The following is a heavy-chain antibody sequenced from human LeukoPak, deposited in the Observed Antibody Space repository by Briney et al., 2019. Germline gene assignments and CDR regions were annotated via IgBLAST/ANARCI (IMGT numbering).Heavy chain of an antibody. V-gene: IGHV1-46*01. CDR2: INPSGGCT. J-gene: IGHJ4*02. D-gene: IGHD6-13*01. CDR3: ARDRLPGIAAAGPDFDY. Sequence: ASVKVSCKASGYTFTSYYMHWVRQAPGQGLEWMGIINPSGGCTSYAQKFQGRVTMTRDTSTSTVYMELSSLRSEDTAVYYCARDRLPGIAAAGPDFDYWGQGTLVTVSS. CDR1: GYTFTSYY.